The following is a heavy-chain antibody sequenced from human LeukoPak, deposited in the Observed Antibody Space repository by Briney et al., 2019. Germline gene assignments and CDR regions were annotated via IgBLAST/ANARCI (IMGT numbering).Heavy chain of an antibody. V-gene: IGHV1-2*02. CDR3: AREIGSSWYENWFDP. J-gene: IGHJ5*02. CDR2: INPNSGGT. D-gene: IGHD6-13*01. CDR1: GYTFTGYY. Sequence: ASVKVSCKASGYTFTGYYMHWVRQPPGQGLEWMGWINPNSGGTNYAQKFQGRVTMTRDTSISTAYMELSRLRSDDTAVYYCAREIGSSWYENWFDPWGQGTLVTVSS.